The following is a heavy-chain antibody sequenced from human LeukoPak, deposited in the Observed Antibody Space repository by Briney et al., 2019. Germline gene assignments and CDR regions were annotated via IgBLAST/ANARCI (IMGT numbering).Heavy chain of an antibody. J-gene: IGHJ4*02. D-gene: IGHD5-18*01. CDR2: ISAYNGNT. V-gene: IGHV1-18*01. CDR1: GYTFTNYG. CDR3: ARDHLVQLWSQGPPFCDY. Sequence: ASVKVSCKASGYTFTNYGISWVRQAPGQGLEWMGWISAYNGNTNYAQKLQGRVTMTTDTSTSTAYMELRSLRSDDTAVYYCARDHLVQLWSQGPPFCDYWGQGTLVTVSS.